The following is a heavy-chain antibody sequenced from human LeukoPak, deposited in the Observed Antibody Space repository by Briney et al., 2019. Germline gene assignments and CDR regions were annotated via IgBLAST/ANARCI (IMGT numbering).Heavy chain of an antibody. CDR1: GGSFSGYY. J-gene: IGHJ4*02. D-gene: IGHD6-13*01. Sequence: TSETLSLTCAVYGGSFSGYYWSWIRQPPGKGLEWIGEINHSGSTNYNPSLKSRVTISVDPSKNQFSLKLSSVTAADTAVYYCARVGTHIAAAGLDYWGQGTLVTVSS. CDR3: ARVGTHIAAAGLDY. CDR2: INHSGST. V-gene: IGHV4-34*01.